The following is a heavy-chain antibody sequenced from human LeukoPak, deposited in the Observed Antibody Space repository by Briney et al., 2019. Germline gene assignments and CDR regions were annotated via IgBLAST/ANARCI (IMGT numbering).Heavy chain of an antibody. CDR2: INHSGST. Sequence: PSETLSLSCAVYGGSFSGYYWSWNRQPPGKGLEWIGEINHSGSTNYNPSLKSRVTISVDTSKNQFSLKLSSVTAADTAVYYCARGRDLYCSSTSCYLFDYWGQGTLVTVSS. CDR1: GGSFSGYY. D-gene: IGHD2-2*01. CDR3: ARGRDLYCSSTSCYLFDY. V-gene: IGHV4-34*01. J-gene: IGHJ4*02.